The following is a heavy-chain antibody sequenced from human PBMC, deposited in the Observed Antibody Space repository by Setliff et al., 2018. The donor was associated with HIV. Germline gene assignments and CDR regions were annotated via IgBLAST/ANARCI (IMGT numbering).Heavy chain of an antibody. CDR1: GDSIISGGFF. J-gene: IGHJ4*02. D-gene: IGHD2-21*02. CDR3: ARGRVFCVGDSCYHFDY. CDR2: VYFSGSA. V-gene: IGHV4-31*11. Sequence: PSETLSLTCDVSGDSIISGGFFWSWIRQSPGKGLEWIGYVYFSGSATHNPSLKSPVSISVDTSKNQFYLTLSSVTAADTAVYYCARGRVFCVGDSCYHFDYWGQGVLVTVSS.